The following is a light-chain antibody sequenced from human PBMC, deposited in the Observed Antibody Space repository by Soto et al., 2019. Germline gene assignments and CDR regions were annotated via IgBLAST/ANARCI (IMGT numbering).Light chain of an antibody. CDR3: CSYAGSSTWV. CDR2: EGS. J-gene: IGLJ3*02. CDR1: SSDVGSYNL. Sequence: QSVLTQPASVSGSPGQSITISCTGTSSDVGSYNLVSWYQQHPGKAPKLVIYEGSKRPSGVPNRFSGSKSGNTASLTISGLQAEDEADYYCCSYAGSSTWVFGGGTKLTVL. V-gene: IGLV2-23*01.